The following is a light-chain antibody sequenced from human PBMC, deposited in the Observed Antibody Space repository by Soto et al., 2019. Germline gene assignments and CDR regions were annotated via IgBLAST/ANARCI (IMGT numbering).Light chain of an antibody. CDR3: QKYQSYPNT. CDR1: QSISSW. Sequence: DLQMTQSPSTLSASVGDRVTITCRASQSISSWLAWYQQKPGKAPKLLNYDASSLQSGVPSKFSGIGSGTEFTLTISSLQPDDFATYYCQKYQSYPNTFGQGTNLEIK. V-gene: IGKV1-5*01. J-gene: IGKJ2*01. CDR2: DAS.